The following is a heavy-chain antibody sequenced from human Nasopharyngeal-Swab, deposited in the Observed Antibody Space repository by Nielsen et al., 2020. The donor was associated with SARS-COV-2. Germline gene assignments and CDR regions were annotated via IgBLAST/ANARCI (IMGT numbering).Heavy chain of an antibody. V-gene: IGHV3-11*04. Sequence: GGSLRLSCAASGSTFSDYYMSWIRRAPGKGLEWVSYISSSGSTIYYADSVKGRFTISRDNAKNSLYLQMNSLRAEDTAVYYCAREGYCSSTSCLHFDYWGQGTLVTVSS. CDR1: GSTFSDYY. CDR2: ISSSGSTI. D-gene: IGHD2-2*01. CDR3: AREGYCSSTSCLHFDY. J-gene: IGHJ4*02.